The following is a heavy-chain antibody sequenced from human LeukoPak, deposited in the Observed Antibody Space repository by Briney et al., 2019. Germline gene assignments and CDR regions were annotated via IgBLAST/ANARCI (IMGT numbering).Heavy chain of an antibody. CDR2: IIPILGIA. J-gene: IGHJ6*02. Sequence: SVKVSCKASGGTFSSYAISWVRQAPEQGLEWMGRIIPILGIANYAQKFQGRVTITADKSTSTAYMELSSLRSEDTAVYYSAREIYDSTAYYYYGMDVWGQGTTVTVSS. D-gene: IGHD3-22*01. V-gene: IGHV1-69*04. CDR1: GGTFSSYA. CDR3: AREIYDSTAYYYYGMDV.